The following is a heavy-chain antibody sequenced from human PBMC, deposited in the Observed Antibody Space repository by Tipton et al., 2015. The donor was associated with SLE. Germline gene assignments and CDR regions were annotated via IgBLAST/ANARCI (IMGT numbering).Heavy chain of an antibody. Sequence: VQLVQSGAEVKKPGESLKISCKASGYSFTSYWIGWVRQVPGKGPDCMGIIYPDDSDTRYSPSFQGQVTISADKSISTAFLHWSSLQASDTAIYYCASPPQLAGDGNIFDIWGQGTMVTVS. V-gene: IGHV5-51*03. CDR3: ASPPQLAGDGNIFDI. J-gene: IGHJ3*02. CDR1: GYSFTSYW. D-gene: IGHD6-19*01. CDR2: IYPDDSDT.